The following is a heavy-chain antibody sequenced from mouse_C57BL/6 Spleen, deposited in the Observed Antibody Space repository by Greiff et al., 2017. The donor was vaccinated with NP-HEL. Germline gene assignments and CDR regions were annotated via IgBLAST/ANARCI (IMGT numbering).Heavy chain of an antibody. Sequence: VQLQQSGAELVRPGASVKLSCTASGFNIKDDYMHWVKQRPEQGLEWIGWIDPENGDTEYASKFQGKATITADTSSNTAYLQLSSLTSEDTAVYYCTTSGAQATNAMDYWGQGTSVTVSS. CDR2: IDPENGDT. J-gene: IGHJ4*01. CDR3: TTSGAQATNAMDY. V-gene: IGHV14-4*01. D-gene: IGHD3-2*02. CDR1: GFNIKDDY.